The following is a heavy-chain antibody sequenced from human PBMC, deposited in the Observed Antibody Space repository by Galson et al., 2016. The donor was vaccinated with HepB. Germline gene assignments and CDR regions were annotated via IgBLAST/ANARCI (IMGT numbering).Heavy chain of an antibody. J-gene: IGHJ4*02. D-gene: IGHD3-10*01. CDR2: IDPSDSYT. CDR3: ARKLLAYPSGTYYNAQSDY. CDR1: GYNFTNYW. Sequence: QSGAEVKKPGESLRISCKGSGYNFTNYWIIWVRQMPGKGLEWMGRIDPSDSYTNYSPSSQGHVTISSDRSMSTAYLQWSSLQASDTAIYYCARKLLAYPSGTYYNAQSDYWGRGTLVTVSS. V-gene: IGHV5-10-1*01.